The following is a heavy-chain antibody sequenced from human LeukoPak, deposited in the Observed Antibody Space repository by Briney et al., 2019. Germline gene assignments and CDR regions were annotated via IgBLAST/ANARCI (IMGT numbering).Heavy chain of an antibody. V-gene: IGHV1-18*01. J-gene: IGHJ5*02. CDR2: ISAYNGNT. Sequence: ASVKVSCKASGYTFTSYAMNWVRQAPGQGLEWMGWISAYNGNTNYAQKLQGRVTMTTDTSTSTAYMELRSLRSDDTAVYYCARDISYYDFRSGYSPNWFDPWGQGTLVTVSS. D-gene: IGHD3-3*01. CDR3: ARDISYYDFRSGYSPNWFDP. CDR1: GYTFTSYA.